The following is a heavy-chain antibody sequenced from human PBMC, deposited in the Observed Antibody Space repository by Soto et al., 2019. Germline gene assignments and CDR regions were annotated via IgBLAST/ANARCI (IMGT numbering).Heavy chain of an antibody. Sequence: PGESLNISCKASGYIFSIYCIGWVRQMPGKGLEWMGIIYPGDSDTRYNPSFQGQVTISVDKSTSTAYLEWNSLKASDTAIYYCARPEIPTRSNDYDYPFDLWGQGTLVTVSS. CDR3: ARPEIPTRSNDYDYPFDL. CDR2: IYPGDSDT. V-gene: IGHV5-51*01. D-gene: IGHD3-22*01. J-gene: IGHJ5*02. CDR1: GYIFSIYC.